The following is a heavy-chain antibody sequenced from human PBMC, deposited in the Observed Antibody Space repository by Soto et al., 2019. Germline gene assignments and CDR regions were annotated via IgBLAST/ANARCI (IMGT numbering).Heavy chain of an antibody. CDR1: GDSVSSGNYY. CDR2: IQASGST. D-gene: IGHD3-22*01. V-gene: IGHV4-61*01. CDR3: MRTNSRGHWAAWS. J-gene: IGHJ5*02. Sequence: QVQLQESGPGLVKPSETLSLTCTVSGDSVSSGNYYWSWIRQPPGRGLEWMGYIQASGSTNYNPSLKSRVYISVDTSKNQFSLMLTSVTSADTAIYYCMRTNSRGHWAAWSWGQGTLVTVSS.